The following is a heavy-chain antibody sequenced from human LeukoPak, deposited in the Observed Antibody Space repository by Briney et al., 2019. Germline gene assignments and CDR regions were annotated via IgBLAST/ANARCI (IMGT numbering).Heavy chain of an antibody. J-gene: IGHJ6*04. V-gene: IGHV3-49*04. Sequence: GGSLRLSCTASEFTFGDYAISWVRQAPGKGLEWLGFIRSKDNDGTTDYTASVKGRFIISRDDSKSVAYLEMNDLKIEDTAVYYCTRDRWGGGHISRGMDVWGKGTTVTISS. CDR2: IRSKDNDGTT. CDR3: TRDRWGGGHISRGMDV. D-gene: IGHD3-16*01. CDR1: EFTFGDYA.